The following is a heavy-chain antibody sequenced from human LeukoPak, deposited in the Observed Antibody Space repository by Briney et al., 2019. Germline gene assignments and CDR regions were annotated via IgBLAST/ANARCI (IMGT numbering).Heavy chain of an antibody. Sequence: GGSLRLSCAASGLTFSSYGMSWVRQAPGKGLEWVSAISGSGGSTYYADSVKGRFTISRDNSKNTLYLQMNSLRAEDTAVYYCAKDQTRGSGAYYFDYWGQGTLVTVSS. CDR1: GLTFSSYG. J-gene: IGHJ4*02. CDR3: AKDQTRGSGAYYFDY. D-gene: IGHD3-10*01. V-gene: IGHV3-23*01. CDR2: ISGSGGST.